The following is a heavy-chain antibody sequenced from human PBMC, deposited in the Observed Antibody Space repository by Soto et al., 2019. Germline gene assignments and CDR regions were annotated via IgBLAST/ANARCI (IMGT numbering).Heavy chain of an antibody. CDR3: ARGVSEAYRPIDY. Sequence: QVRLVQSGPEVKKPGASVKVSCEASGYTFTTYGITWVRQAPGQGLEWMGWISAYNGNTPYAQRLRGRVTMTTETSTSTAHMELRSLRSDDTAVYYCARGVSEAYRPIDYWGQGTLLTVSS. CDR2: ISAYNGNT. V-gene: IGHV1-18*04. J-gene: IGHJ4*02. CDR1: GYTFTTYG.